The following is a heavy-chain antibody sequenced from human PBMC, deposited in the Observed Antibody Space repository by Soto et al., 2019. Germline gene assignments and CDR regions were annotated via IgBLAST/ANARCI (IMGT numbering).Heavy chain of an antibody. V-gene: IGHV3-74*01. J-gene: IGHJ3*02. CDR2: INSDGSST. Sequence: PGGSLRLSCAASGFTFSSYWMHWVRQAPGKGPVWVSRINSDGSSTSYADSVKGRFTISRDNAKNTLYLQMNSLRAEDTAVYYCARDLDSSGYHDAFDIWGQGTMVTVSS. CDR1: GFTFSSYW. CDR3: ARDLDSSGYHDAFDI. D-gene: IGHD3-22*01.